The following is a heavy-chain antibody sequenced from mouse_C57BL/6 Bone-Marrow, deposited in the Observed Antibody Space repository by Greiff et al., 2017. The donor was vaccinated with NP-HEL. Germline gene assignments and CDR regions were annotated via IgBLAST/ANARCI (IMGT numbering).Heavy chain of an antibody. CDR2: IDPETGGT. CDR3: TRLWEWSFDY. D-gene: IGHD4-1*01. Sequence: VKLQESGAELVRPGASVTLSCKASGYTFTDYEMHWVKQTPVHGLEWIGAIDPETGGTAYNQKFKGKAILTADKSSSTAYMELRSLTSEDSAVYYCTRLWEWSFDYWGQGTTLTVSS. V-gene: IGHV1-15*01. J-gene: IGHJ2*01. CDR1: GYTFTDYE.